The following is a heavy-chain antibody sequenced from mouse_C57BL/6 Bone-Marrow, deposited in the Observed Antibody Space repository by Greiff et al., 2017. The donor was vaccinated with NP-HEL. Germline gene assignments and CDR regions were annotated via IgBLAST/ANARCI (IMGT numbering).Heavy chain of an antibody. J-gene: IGHJ4*01. Sequence: QVQLKESDAELVKPGASVKISCKVSGYTFTDHTIHWMKQRPEQGLEWIGYIYPRDGSTKYNEKFKGKATLTADKSSSTAYMQLNSLTSEDSAVYFCARWVRYGSSYYYYAMDYWGQGTSVTVSS. CDR3: ARWVRYGSSYYYYAMDY. D-gene: IGHD1-1*01. V-gene: IGHV1-78*01. CDR1: GYTFTDHT. CDR2: IYPRDGST.